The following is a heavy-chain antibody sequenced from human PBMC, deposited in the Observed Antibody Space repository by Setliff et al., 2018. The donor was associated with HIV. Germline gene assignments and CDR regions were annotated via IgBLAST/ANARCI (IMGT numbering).Heavy chain of an antibody. D-gene: IGHD1-26*01. Sequence: PGGSLRLSCAAPGLIFSDSWMTWVRQAPGKGPEWVGRIKSKEDGGTVEYAAPVKGRFTISRDDSRDTVYLQMNSLKIEDTAVYYCTTRLSGSYIPNWFDPWGQGALVTVSS. V-gene: IGHV3-15*01. CDR1: GLIFSDSW. J-gene: IGHJ5*02. CDR2: IKSKEDGGTV. CDR3: TTRLSGSYIPNWFDP.